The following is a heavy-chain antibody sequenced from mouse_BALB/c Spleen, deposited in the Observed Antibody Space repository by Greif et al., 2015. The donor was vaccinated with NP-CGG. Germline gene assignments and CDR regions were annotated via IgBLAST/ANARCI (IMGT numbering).Heavy chain of an antibody. Sequence: EVMLVVSGGGLVKPGGSLKPSCAASGFAFSSYDMSWVRQTPEKRLEWVATISSGGSYTYYPDSVKGRFTISRDNARNTLYLQMSSLRSEDTALYYCARQNYGSSHGGYFDVWGAGTTVTVSS. CDR2: ISSGGSYT. D-gene: IGHD1-1*01. CDR1: GFAFSSYD. CDR3: ARQNYGSSHGGYFDV. J-gene: IGHJ1*01. V-gene: IGHV5-9*02.